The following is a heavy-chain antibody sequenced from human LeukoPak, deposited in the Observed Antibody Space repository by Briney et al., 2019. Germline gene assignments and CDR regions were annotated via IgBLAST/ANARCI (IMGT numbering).Heavy chain of an antibody. Sequence: PSETLSLTCSVSGGAISNYYWSWIRQPAGKGLEWIGRIYTSGNTNYNPSLKSRVTISVDTSKNQFSLKLRSVTAADTAVYYCARNGGGYSFDYWGQGTLVTASS. CDR2: IYTSGNT. J-gene: IGHJ4*02. CDR1: GGAISNYY. CDR3: ARNGGGYSFDY. V-gene: IGHV4-4*07. D-gene: IGHD1-26*01.